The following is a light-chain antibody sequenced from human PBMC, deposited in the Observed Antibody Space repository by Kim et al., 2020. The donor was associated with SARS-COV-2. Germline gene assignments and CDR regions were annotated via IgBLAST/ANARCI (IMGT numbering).Light chain of an antibody. CDR2: GAS. V-gene: IGKV3-20*01. CDR1: QSVSSSY. Sequence: EIVFTQSPGTLSLSPGERATLSCRASQSVSSSYLAWYQQKPGQAPRLLIYGASSRATGIPDRFSGSGSGTDFTLTISRLEPEDFAVYYCQQYDSSPMYTFGQGTKLEI. CDR3: QQYDSSPMYT. J-gene: IGKJ2*01.